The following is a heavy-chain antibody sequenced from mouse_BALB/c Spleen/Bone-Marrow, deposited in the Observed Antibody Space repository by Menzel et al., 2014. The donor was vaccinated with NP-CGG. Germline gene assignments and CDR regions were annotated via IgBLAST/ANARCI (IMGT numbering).Heavy chain of an antibody. J-gene: IGHJ2*01. CDR2: ISSGSSTI. CDR3: ARGGNWEDFDY. CDR1: GFTFSSFG. Sequence: VQLKESGGGLVQPGGSRKLSCAASGFTFSSFGMHWVRQAPERGPEWVAYISSGSSTIYYADTVKGRFTISRDNPKNTLFLQMTSLRTEDTAMYYCARGGNWEDFDYWGQGTTLTVSS. V-gene: IGHV5-17*02. D-gene: IGHD4-1*01.